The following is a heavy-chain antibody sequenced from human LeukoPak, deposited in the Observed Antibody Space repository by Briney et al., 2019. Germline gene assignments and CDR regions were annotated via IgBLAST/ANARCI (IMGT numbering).Heavy chain of an antibody. D-gene: IGHD4-17*01. CDR1: GGSFSGYY. CDR3: AREGYGDYVGYFDY. CDR2: INHSGST. Sequence: SETLSLTCAVYGGSFSGYYWSWIRQPPGKGLEWIGEINHSGSTNYNPSLKSRVTISVDTSKNQFSLKLSSVTAADTAVYYCAREGYGDYVGYFDYWGQGTLVTVSS. J-gene: IGHJ4*02. V-gene: IGHV4-34*01.